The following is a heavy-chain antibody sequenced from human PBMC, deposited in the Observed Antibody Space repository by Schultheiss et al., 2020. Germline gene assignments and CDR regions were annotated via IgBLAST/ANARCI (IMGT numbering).Heavy chain of an antibody. V-gene: IGHV3-9*01. CDR3: AREGVSSGWYDY. Sequence: GGSLRLSCAASGFTFDDYAMHLVRQAPGKGLEWVSGISWNSGSIGYADSVKGRFTISGDNSKNTLYLQMNSLRAEDTAVYYCAREGVSSGWYDYWGQGTLVTVSS. J-gene: IGHJ4*02. D-gene: IGHD6-19*01. CDR2: ISWNSGSI. CDR1: GFTFDDYA.